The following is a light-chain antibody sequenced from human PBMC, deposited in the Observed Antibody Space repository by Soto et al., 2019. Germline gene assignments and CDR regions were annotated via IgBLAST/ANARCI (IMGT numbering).Light chain of an antibody. CDR2: AAS. CDR3: QQYVTSPSIT. Sequence: EIVLTQSPGALSLSPGDRDTLSCWAGESIGDYLAWYQQRPGQAPRLLIYAASRRAAGTPHRFSGSGSERAFTLAISGLEPADFGVYYCQQYVTSPSITFGQGTRLEI. CDR1: ESIGDY. V-gene: IGKV3-20*01. J-gene: IGKJ5*01.